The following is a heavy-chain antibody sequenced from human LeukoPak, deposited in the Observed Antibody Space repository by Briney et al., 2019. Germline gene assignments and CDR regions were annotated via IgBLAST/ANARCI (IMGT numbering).Heavy chain of an antibody. D-gene: IGHD5-18*01. Sequence: AGRSLRLSCAASGFTFSSYAMHWVRQAPGKGLEWVAVISYDGSNKYYADSVKGRFTISRDNSKNTLYLQMNSLRAEDTAVYYCARDHPRTAMVGPVDYWGQGTLVTVSS. CDR3: ARDHPRTAMVGPVDY. CDR2: ISYDGSNK. V-gene: IGHV3-30-3*01. CDR1: GFTFSSYA. J-gene: IGHJ4*02.